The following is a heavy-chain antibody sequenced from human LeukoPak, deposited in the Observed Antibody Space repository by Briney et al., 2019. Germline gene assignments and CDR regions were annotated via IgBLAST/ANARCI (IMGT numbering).Heavy chain of an antibody. D-gene: IGHD2-2*01. CDR3: AREGSSTYYYYYMDV. CDR1: GFTVSSNY. Sequence: GGSLRLSCAASGFTVSSNYMSWVRQAPGKGLEWVSGISWNGYTGYADSVRGRFTISRDNAKNSLYLQMNSLRAEDTGLYYCAREGSSTYYYYYMDVWGRGTTVTVSS. J-gene: IGHJ6*03. CDR2: ISWNGYT. V-gene: IGHV3-20*04.